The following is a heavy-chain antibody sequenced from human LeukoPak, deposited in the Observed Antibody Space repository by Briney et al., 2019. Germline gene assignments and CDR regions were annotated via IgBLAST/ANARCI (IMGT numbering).Heavy chain of an antibody. J-gene: IGHJ3*02. CDR2: IYQSGST. Sequence: SETLSLTCTVSGGSISSYYWSWIRQPPGKGLEWIGSIYQSGSTYYNPSLKSRVTISVDTSKNQFSLKLSSVTAADTAVYYCAREPSGSYRPDAFDIWGQGTMVTVSS. V-gene: IGHV4-59*12. CDR1: GGSISSYY. CDR3: AREPSGSYRPDAFDI. D-gene: IGHD1-26*01.